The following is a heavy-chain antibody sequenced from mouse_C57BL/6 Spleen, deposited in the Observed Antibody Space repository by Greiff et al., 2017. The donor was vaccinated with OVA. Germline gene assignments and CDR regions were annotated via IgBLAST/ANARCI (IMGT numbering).Heavy chain of an antibody. J-gene: IGHJ4*01. CDR2: INPNNGGT. CDR1: GYTFTDYN. D-gene: IGHD2-4*01. V-gene: IGHV1-18*01. Sequence: DVQLQESGPELVKPGASVKIPCKASGYTFTDYNMDWVKQSHGKSLEWIGDINPNNGGTIYNQKFKGKATLTVDKSSSTAYMELRSLTSEDTAVYYCARLRDYGHYYAMDYWGQGTSVTVSS. CDR3: ARLRDYGHYYAMDY.